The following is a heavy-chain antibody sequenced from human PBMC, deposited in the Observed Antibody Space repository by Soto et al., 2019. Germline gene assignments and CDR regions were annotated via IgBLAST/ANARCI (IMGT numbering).Heavy chain of an antibody. CDR1: GYTFTSYG. Sequence: QVQLVQSGAEVKKPGASVKVSCKASGYTFTSYGISWVRQAPGQGLEWMGWISAYNGNTNYAQKLQGRVTMTTDTSTSTAYMELRRLRSDDTAVYDCARGCSGGSCYSGGWFDPGVQGTLVTVSS. V-gene: IGHV1-18*01. J-gene: IGHJ5*02. D-gene: IGHD2-15*01. CDR3: ARGCSGGSCYSGGWFDP. CDR2: ISAYNGNT.